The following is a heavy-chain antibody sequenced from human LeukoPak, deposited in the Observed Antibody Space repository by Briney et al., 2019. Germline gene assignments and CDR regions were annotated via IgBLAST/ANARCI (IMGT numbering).Heavy chain of an antibody. D-gene: IGHD2-15*01. CDR3: AKSDVVVVVAALGPIDC. J-gene: IGHJ4*02. V-gene: IGHV3-23*01. CDR1: GFIFSNYG. CDR2: ISASGSAT. Sequence: GGSLRLSCAASGFIFSNYGMNWVRQAPGKGLEWVAAISASGSATSYADSVRGRFTISRDNSRNTLYLQMNSLRAEDTAVYYCAKSDVVVVVAALGPIDCWGQGTLVTVSS.